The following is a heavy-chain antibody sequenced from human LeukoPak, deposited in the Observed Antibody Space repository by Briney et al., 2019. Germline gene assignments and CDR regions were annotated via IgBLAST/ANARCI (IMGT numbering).Heavy chain of an antibody. J-gene: IGHJ4*02. Sequence: PQTLSLTCTVSGGSISSGDYYWSWIRQPPGKGLEWIGYIYYSGSTYYNPSLKSRVTISVDTSKNQFSLKLSSVTAADTAVYYCARALKPYYDILTGYYLSPTLFDYWGQGTLVTVSS. D-gene: IGHD3-9*01. V-gene: IGHV4-30-4*01. CDR3: ARALKPYYDILTGYYLSPTLFDY. CDR1: GGSISSGDYY. CDR2: IYYSGST.